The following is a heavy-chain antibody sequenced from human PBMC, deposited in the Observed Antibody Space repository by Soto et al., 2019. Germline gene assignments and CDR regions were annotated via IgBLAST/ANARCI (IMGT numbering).Heavy chain of an antibody. D-gene: IGHD6-19*01. Sequence: QVQLVESGGGVVQPGRSLRLSCAASGFNFSNYAMHWVRQAPGKGLEWVAVVWSDGDKQDYADSVKGRFSMSRDNSKNTLSLQRSSLRVEDTAVYYCAREGSVAGTSVIDNWGQGTLATVSS. J-gene: IGHJ4*02. CDR3: AREGSVAGTSVIDN. V-gene: IGHV3-33*01. CDR2: VWSDGDKQ. CDR1: GFNFSNYA.